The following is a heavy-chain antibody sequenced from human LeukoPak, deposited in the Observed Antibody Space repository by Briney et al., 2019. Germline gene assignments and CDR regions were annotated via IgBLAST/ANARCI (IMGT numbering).Heavy chain of an antibody. CDR2: IIPIFGTA. J-gene: IGHJ3*02. V-gene: IGHV1-69*13. CDR1: GGTFSSYA. D-gene: IGHD3-22*01. Sequence: ASVKVSCKASGGTFSSYAISWVRQAPGQGLEWMGGIIPIFGTANYAQKFQGRVTITADESTSTAYMELSSLRSEDTAVYYCARAFYYDSSGSLDAFDIWGQGTMVTVSS. CDR3: ARAFYYDSSGSLDAFDI.